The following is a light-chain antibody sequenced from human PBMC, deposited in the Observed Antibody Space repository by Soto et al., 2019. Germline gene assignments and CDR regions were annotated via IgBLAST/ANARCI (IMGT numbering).Light chain of an antibody. CDR3: QQHTNWPPGST. Sequence: EIVLTQSPATLSLYPGERATLSCRASQSVSSYLAWYQHKPGQAPRLLIYDASNRATGAPARFSGSGFGTDFTLTISSLEPEDFAVYYCQQHTNWPPGSTFGQGTRLEIK. CDR2: DAS. V-gene: IGKV3-11*01. J-gene: IGKJ5*01. CDR1: QSVSSY.